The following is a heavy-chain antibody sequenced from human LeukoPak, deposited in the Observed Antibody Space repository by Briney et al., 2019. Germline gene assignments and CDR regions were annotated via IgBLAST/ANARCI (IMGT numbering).Heavy chain of an antibody. CDR3: ARTRGDSSGYYHVYY. D-gene: IGHD3-22*01. CDR1: GGSISSSNW. J-gene: IGHJ4*02. CDR2: IYHSGST. Sequence: SGTLSLTCAVSGGSISSSNWWSWVRQPPGEGLEWIGEIYHSGSTNYNPSLKSRVTISVDKSKNQFSLKLSSVTAADTAVYYCARTRGDSSGYYHVYYWGQGTLVTVSS. V-gene: IGHV4-4*02.